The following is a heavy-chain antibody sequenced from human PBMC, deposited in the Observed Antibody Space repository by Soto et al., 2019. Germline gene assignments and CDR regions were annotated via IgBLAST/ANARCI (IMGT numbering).Heavy chain of an antibody. Sequence: SETLSLTCAVSGGSISSGGYSWSWIRQPPGKGLEWIWYIYHSGSTYYNPSLKSRVTISVDTSKNQFSLKLSSVTAADTAVYFCARHAGHSSGFTDYWGQGTLVTVSS. J-gene: IGHJ4*02. V-gene: IGHV4-30-2*03. D-gene: IGHD6-19*01. CDR1: GGSISSGGYS. CDR2: IYHSGST. CDR3: ARHAGHSSGFTDY.